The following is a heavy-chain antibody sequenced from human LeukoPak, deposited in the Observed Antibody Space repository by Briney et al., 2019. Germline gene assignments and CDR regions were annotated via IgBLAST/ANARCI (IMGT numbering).Heavy chain of an antibody. CDR2: ISYDGSNK. V-gene: IGHV3-30*18. J-gene: IGHJ4*02. D-gene: IGHD3-22*01. Sequence: GGSLRLSRAASGFTFSSYGMHWVRQAPGKGLEWVAVISYDGSNKYYADSVKGRFTISRDNSKNTLYLQMNSLRAEDTAVYYCAKDLRSHYYDSSGYFSYYFDYWGQGTLVTVSS. CDR3: AKDLRSHYYDSSGYFSYYFDY. CDR1: GFTFSSYG.